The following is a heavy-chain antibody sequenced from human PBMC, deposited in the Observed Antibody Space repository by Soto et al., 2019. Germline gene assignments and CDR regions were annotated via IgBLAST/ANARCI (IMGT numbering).Heavy chain of an antibody. J-gene: IGHJ3*02. Sequence: QVQLQESGPGLVKPSQTLSLTCTVSGGSISSGGYYWSWIRQQPGKGLEWIGYIYYSGSTYYNPSLKRRGTISVDTSKNQVSLKLSSVTAADTAVYYCARVRGGWAEHAFDIWGQGTMVTVSS. CDR3: ARVRGGWAEHAFDI. D-gene: IGHD3-10*01. CDR1: GGSISSGGYY. V-gene: IGHV4-31*03. CDR2: IYYSGST.